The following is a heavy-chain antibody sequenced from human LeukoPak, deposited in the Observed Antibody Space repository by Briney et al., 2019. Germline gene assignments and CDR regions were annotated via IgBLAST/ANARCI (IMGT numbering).Heavy chain of an antibody. J-gene: IGHJ4*02. CDR1: GGSISGYY. D-gene: IGHD3-10*01. CDR2: IYYNGNT. V-gene: IGHV4-59*08. CDR3: ARYCYDNNCHAEALDY. Sequence: SETLSLTCTIFGGSISGYYWSWIRQPPGKGPEWIGYIYYNGNTNYNPSLRSRVTISVDTSKNQFSLKLSSVTAADTAVYYCARYCYDNNCHAEALDYWGQGTLVTVSP.